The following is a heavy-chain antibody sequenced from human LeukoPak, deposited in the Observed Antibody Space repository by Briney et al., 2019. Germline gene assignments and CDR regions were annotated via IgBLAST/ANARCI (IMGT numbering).Heavy chain of an antibody. CDR1: GGSISSYY. J-gene: IGHJ6*02. D-gene: IGHD3-10*01. CDR3: ARDYYGSGSHYNYSYGMDV. CDR2: IYTSGST. Sequence: PSETLSLTCTVSGGSISSYYWSWIRQPAGKGLEWVGRIYTSGSTNYNPSLKSRVTMSVGTSKNQFSLKLSSVTAADTAVYYCARDYYGSGSHYNYSYGMDVWGQGTTVTVSS. V-gene: IGHV4-4*07.